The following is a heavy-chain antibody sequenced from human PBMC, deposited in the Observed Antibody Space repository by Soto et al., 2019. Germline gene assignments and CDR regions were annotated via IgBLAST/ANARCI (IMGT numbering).Heavy chain of an antibody. Sequence: PSETLSLTCTVSGGSISSGGYYWSWIRQHPGKGLEWIGYIYYSGSTYYNPSLKSRVTISVDTSKNQFSLKLSSVTAAEMVGYYCARERGYEILTGYYDGSWLDHWGKGILVTVSS. CDR1: GGSISSGGYY. CDR3: ARERGYEILTGYYDGSWLDH. CDR2: IYYSGST. V-gene: IGHV4-31*03. J-gene: IGHJ5*02. D-gene: IGHD3-9*01.